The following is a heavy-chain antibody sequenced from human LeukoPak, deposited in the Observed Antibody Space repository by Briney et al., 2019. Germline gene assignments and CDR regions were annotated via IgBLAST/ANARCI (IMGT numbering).Heavy chain of an antibody. D-gene: IGHD5-12*01. CDR1: GYSISSDYS. J-gene: IGHJ4*02. V-gene: IGHV4-38-2*02. CDR3: ARARGEVAIDY. CDR2: IFHSGST. Sequence: SETLSLTCTISGYSISSDYSWGWIRQPPGKGLEWIGSIFHSGSTNYNPSLKSRVTISVDTSKNQFSLKLSSVTAADTAVYYCARARGEVAIDYWGQGTRVTVSS.